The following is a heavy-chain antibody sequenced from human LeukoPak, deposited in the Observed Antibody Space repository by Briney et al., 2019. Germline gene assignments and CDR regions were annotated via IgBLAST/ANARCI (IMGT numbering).Heavy chain of an antibody. CDR3: ARQTGSGLFILP. CDR2: IYYSGNS. J-gene: IGHJ4*02. Sequence: SETLSLTCTVSGVSISSSNSYWGWIRQPPGKGLEWIGSIYYSGNSYYNASLKSQVSISIDTSKNQFFLRLTSVTAADTAVYYCARQTGSGLFILPGGQGTLVTVSS. D-gene: IGHD3/OR15-3a*01. CDR1: GVSISSSNSY. V-gene: IGHV4-39*01.